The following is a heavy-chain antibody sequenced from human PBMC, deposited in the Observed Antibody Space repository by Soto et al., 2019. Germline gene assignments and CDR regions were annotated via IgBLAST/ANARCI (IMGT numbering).Heavy chain of an antibody. V-gene: IGHV1-2*02. D-gene: IGHD3-10*01. Sequence: QVQLVQSGAEMKEPGDSVRVSCEASGYTFPSYYIHWVRQAPGHGLEWMGWINPKFGDTTYAQDFQGRVSMTRDMSISTVYMELSRLTSDDTAIYYCARNMDYYYGPGSGNGHGFWGQGTTVTVFS. CDR3: ARNMDYYYGPGSGNGHGF. CDR1: GYTFPSYY. J-gene: IGHJ6*02. CDR2: INPKFGDT.